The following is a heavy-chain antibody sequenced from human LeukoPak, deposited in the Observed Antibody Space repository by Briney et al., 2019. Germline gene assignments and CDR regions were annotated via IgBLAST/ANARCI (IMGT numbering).Heavy chain of an antibody. CDR2: IYYSGST. J-gene: IGHJ6*02. Sequence: PETLSLTCTVSGGSVSSSGSYWSWIRQPPGTGLEWIGYIYYSGSTNYNPSLKSRVTISVDTSKNQFSLKLSSVTAADTAVYYCARGSAPYYYGMDVWGQGTTVTVSS. CDR1: GGSVSSSGSY. V-gene: IGHV4-61*08. CDR3: ARGSAPYYYGMDV.